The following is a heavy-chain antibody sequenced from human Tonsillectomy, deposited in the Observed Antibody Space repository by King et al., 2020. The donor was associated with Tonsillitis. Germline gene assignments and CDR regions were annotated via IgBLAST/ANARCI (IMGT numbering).Heavy chain of an antibody. CDR3: RAVVLPAAIEPPVDV. V-gene: IGHV1-18*01. D-gene: IGHD2-2*02. J-gene: IGHJ6*02. CDR2: ISAYNGNP. CDR1: GYIFTSYA. Sequence: VQLVESGAEVKKPGASVKVSCKASGYIFTSYAISWVRQAPGQGLEWMGWISAYNGNPNYAQKLQGRVTMTTDTSTSTAYMELSSLRSDDTAIYYCRAVVLPAAIEPPVDVWGQGTTVTVSS.